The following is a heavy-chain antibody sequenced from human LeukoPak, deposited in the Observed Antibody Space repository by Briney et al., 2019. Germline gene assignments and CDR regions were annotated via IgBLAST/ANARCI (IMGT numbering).Heavy chain of an antibody. Sequence: PGGSLRLSCAASGFTFSSYSMNWVRQAPGKGLEWVSSISTSSSYINYADSVKGRFTISRDNAKNSLYLQMNSLRAEDTAVYYCASIRMGAAAGYDPYYFDYWGQGTLVTVSS. CDR3: ASIRMGAAAGYDPYYFDY. CDR1: GFTFSSYS. J-gene: IGHJ4*02. CDR2: ISTSSSYI. D-gene: IGHD6-13*01. V-gene: IGHV3-21*01.